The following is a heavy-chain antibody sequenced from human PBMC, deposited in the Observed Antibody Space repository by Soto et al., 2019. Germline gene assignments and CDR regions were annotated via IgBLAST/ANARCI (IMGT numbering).Heavy chain of an antibody. J-gene: IGHJ6*02. CDR1: GFTFSSYG. CDR3: GRAAGYSGNDYVYYYGMDV. CDR2: VWYDGGNK. D-gene: IGHD5-12*01. V-gene: IGHV3-33*01. Sequence: QVQLVESGGGVVQPGRSLRLSCAASGFTFSSYGMHWVRQAPGKGLEWVALVWYDGGNKYYADSVKGRFTISRDNSKNTLYLQMNSLRDEDMAVYYCGRAAGYSGNDYVYYYGMDVWGQGTTVTVSS.